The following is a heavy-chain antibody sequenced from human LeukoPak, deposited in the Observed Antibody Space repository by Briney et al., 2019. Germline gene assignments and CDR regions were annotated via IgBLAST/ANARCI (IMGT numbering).Heavy chain of an antibody. CDR1: GGSISSYY. V-gene: IGHV4-59*01. Sequence: PSETLSLTCTVSGGSISSYYWSWIRQPPGKGLEWIGYIYYSGSTNYNPSLKSRVTISVDTSKNQFSLKLSSVTAADTAVYYCARIYTSWYEFDYWGQGTLVTVSS. J-gene: IGHJ4*02. CDR2: IYYSGST. CDR3: ARIYTSWYEFDY. D-gene: IGHD6-13*01.